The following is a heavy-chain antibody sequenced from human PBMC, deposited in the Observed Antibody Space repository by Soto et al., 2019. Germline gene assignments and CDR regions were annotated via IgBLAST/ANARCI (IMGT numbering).Heavy chain of an antibody. D-gene: IGHD3-10*01. CDR1: GFTFSSYA. J-gene: IGHJ5*02. CDR3: AKKAVRGVYYNWFDP. Sequence: GGALRLSCAASGFTFSSYAMSWVRQAPGKGLEWVSAISGSGGSTYYADSVKGRFTISRDNSKNTLYLQMNSLRAEDTAVYYCAKKAVRGVYYNWFDPWGQGTLVTVSS. V-gene: IGHV3-23*01. CDR2: ISGSGGST.